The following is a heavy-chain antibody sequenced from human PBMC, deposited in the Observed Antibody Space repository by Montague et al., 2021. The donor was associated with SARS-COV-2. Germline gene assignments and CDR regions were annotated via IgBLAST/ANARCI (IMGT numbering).Heavy chain of an antibody. V-gene: IGHV4-39*07. J-gene: IGHJ5*02. CDR3: AIDSSRVTMVRGVFDP. D-gene: IGHD3-10*01. CDR1: GGSMSSSSDY. Sequence: SETLSLTCTVSGGSMSSSSDYWGWIRQSPGKGLVWIGSIYYRGRTSSNPSLESRVTISVDTAKNQFSLKLSSVTAADTAVYYCAIDSSRVTMVRGVFDPWGKGTRVTVSS. CDR2: IYYRGRT.